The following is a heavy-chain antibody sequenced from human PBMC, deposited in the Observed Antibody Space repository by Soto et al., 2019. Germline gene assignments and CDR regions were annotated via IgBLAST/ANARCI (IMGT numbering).Heavy chain of an antibody. J-gene: IGHJ6*02. CDR1: GFTFSSYS. CDR3: ARDSYYDFWSGYYGDYYYYYGMDV. Sequence: KTGGSLRLSCAASGFTFSSYSMNWVRQAPGKGLEWVSSISSSSSYIYYADSVKGRFTISRDNAKNSLYLQMNSLRAEDTAVYYCARDSYYDFWSGYYGDYYYYYGMDVWGQGTTVTASS. D-gene: IGHD3-3*01. CDR2: ISSSSSYI. V-gene: IGHV3-21*01.